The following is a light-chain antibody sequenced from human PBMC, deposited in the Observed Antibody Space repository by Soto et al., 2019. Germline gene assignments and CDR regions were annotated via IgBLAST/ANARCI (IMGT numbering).Light chain of an antibody. V-gene: IGLV2-14*01. Sequence: QSALTQPASVSGPPGQSITISCTGTSSDVGGYNYVSWYQHHPGKAPKLMIYEVSNRPSGVSNRFSGSKSANTASLTISGLQAEDEADYYCSSYTSSSTLIFGGGTKLTVL. CDR3: SSYTSSSTLI. CDR1: SSDVGGYNY. CDR2: EVS. J-gene: IGLJ2*01.